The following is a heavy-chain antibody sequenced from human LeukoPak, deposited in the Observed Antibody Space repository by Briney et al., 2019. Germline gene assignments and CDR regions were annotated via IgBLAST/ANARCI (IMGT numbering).Heavy chain of an antibody. V-gene: IGHV4-59*08. D-gene: IGHD1-26*01. CDR1: GGSISSYY. Sequence: PSETLSLTCTVSGGSISSYYWSWIRQPPGKGLEWIGYIYYSGSTNYNPSRKSRVTISVDTSKNQFSLKLSSVTAAGTAVYYCARRSGSFHPFDYWGQGTLVTVSS. CDR2: IYYSGST. CDR3: ARRSGSFHPFDY. J-gene: IGHJ4*02.